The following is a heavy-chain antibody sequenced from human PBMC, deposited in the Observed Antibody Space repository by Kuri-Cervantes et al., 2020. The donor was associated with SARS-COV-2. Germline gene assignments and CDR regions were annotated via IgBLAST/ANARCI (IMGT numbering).Heavy chain of an antibody. V-gene: IGHV3-53*01. J-gene: IGHJ6*02. D-gene: IGHD5-18*01. CDR1: GFTVSSNY. Sequence: LSLTCAASGFTVSSNYMSCVRQTPGKGLERVSVIYSGGSTYYADSVRGRFTISRDNSKNTLYLQMNSPRAEDTAVYYFARDLRVDTVYGIQYYGMDVWGQGTTVTVSS. CDR2: IYSGGST. CDR3: ARDLRVDTVYGIQYYGMDV.